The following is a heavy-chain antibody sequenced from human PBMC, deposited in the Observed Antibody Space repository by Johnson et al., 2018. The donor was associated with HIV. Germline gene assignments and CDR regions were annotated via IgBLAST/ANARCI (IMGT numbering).Heavy chain of an antibody. CDR2: IYSGDNT. V-gene: IGHV3-66*01. D-gene: IGHD2-21*01. CDR3: AGGVAVACDI. J-gene: IGHJ3*02. Sequence: EVQLVESGGGLVQPGGSLRLSCAASGFTVSTNSMSWVRQAPGKGLEWVSVIYSGDNTLYADSVKGRFIVSRDNSKNTLYVQMNSLRAADTAVYYCAGGVAVACDIWGPGTMVTVSS. CDR1: GFTVSTNS.